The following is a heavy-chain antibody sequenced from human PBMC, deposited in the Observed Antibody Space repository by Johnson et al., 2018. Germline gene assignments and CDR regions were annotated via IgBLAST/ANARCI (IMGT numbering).Heavy chain of an antibody. V-gene: IGHV3-66*01. CDR3: ARGRKGGYYDILTGYYKGIAFDI. D-gene: IGHD3-9*01. CDR1: GFTVSSNY. J-gene: IGHJ3*02. CDR2: IYSGGST. Sequence: EVQLVESGGGLVQPGGSLRLSCAASGFTVSSNYMSWVRQAPGKGLEWVSVIYSGGSTYYADSVKGRFTISRDNAQNSLYLQMNSLRDEDTAVYYCARGRKGGYYDILTGYYKGIAFDIWGQGTMVTVSS.